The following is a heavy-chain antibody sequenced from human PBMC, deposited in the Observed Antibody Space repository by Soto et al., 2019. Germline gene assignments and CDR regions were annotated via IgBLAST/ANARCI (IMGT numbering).Heavy chain of an antibody. CDR1: ETTAGTGS. Sequence: GGPLKLPRAGSETTAGTGSMSWAGRLQGTGLEWVSFLYSVGSTYYADSVKGRFTISRDNFENTLYLQMNSLRAKHTAIYFCASRPGVIEAPAIAQLDTWCQGTQVTISS. J-gene: IGHJ5*02. CDR2: LYSVGST. D-gene: IGHD6-25*01. V-gene: IGHV3-66*01. CDR3: ASRPGVIEAPAIAQLDT.